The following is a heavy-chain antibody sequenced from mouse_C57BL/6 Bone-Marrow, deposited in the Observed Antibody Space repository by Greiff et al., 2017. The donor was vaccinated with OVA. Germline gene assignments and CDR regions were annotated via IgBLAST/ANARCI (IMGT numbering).Heavy chain of an antibody. CDR2: ISDGGSYT. Sequence: EVNVVESGGGLVKPGGSLKLSCAASGFTFSSYAMSWVRQTPEKRLEWVATISDGGSYTYYPDNVKGRFTISRDNAKNNPYLQMSHLKSEDTAMYYCARVTTAMDYWGQGTSVTVSS. J-gene: IGHJ4*01. D-gene: IGHD1-1*01. V-gene: IGHV5-4*03. CDR1: GFTFSSYA. CDR3: ARVTTAMDY.